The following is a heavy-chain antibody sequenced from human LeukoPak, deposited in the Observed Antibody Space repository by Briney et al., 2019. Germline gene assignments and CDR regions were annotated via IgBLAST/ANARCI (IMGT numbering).Heavy chain of an antibody. CDR2: IYYSGST. CDR1: GGSISSYY. V-gene: IGHV4-59*01. J-gene: IGHJ4*02. D-gene: IGHD4-23*01. CDR3: ARNTGVTIDY. Sequence: PSETLSLTCTVSGGSISSYYRSWIRQPPGKGLEWIGYIYYSGSTNYNPSLKSRVTISVDTSKNQFSLKLSSVTAADTAVYYCARNTGVTIDYWGQRTLVTVSS.